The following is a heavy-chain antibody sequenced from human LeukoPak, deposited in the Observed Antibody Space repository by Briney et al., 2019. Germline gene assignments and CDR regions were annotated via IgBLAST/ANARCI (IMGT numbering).Heavy chain of an antibody. D-gene: IGHD1-26*01. CDR2: IYSDGTT. Sequence: GGSLRLSCAASGFSVSSNYLNWVRQAPGEGLEWVSVIYSDGTTYYTDSVKGRFTISRDNSKNTLYLQMNSLRAEDTAVYYCARDPIVGDARTGAFDIWGQGTMVTVSS. J-gene: IGHJ3*02. CDR3: ARDPIVGDARTGAFDI. V-gene: IGHV3-53*01. CDR1: GFSVSSNY.